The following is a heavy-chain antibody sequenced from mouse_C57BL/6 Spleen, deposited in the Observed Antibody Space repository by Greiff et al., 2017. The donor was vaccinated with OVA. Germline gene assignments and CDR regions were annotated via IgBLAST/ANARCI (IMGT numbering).Heavy chain of an antibody. D-gene: IGHD2-3*01. CDR2: INPYNGDT. J-gene: IGHJ1*03. CDR3: ARSLIYDGYWYFDV. Sequence: EVKLMESGPALVKPGDSVKISCKASGYSFTGYFMNWVMQSHGKSLEWIGRINPYNGDTFYNQKFKGKATLTVDKSSSTAHMELRSLTSEDSAVYYCARSLIYDGYWYFDVWGTGTTVTVSS. CDR1: GYSFTGYF. V-gene: IGHV1-20*01.